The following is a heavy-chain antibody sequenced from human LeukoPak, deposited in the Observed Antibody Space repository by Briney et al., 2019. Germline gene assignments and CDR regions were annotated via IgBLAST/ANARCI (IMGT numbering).Heavy chain of an antibody. Sequence: SETLSLTCTASGGSISNYYWTWIRQPPGKGLEWIGYIYYSGSTNYNPSLKSRVTISLDTSNNQFSLKPNSVTAADTAVYYCARERRVGATCYFDQWGQGSLVTVSS. CDR3: ARERRVGATCYFDQ. V-gene: IGHV4-59*01. J-gene: IGHJ4*02. CDR2: IYYSGST. CDR1: GGSISNYY. D-gene: IGHD1-26*01.